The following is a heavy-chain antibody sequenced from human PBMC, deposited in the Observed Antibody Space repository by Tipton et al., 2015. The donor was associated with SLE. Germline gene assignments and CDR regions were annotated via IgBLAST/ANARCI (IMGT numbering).Heavy chain of an antibody. CDR3: ARGRVDYIGGSYRPSSLDK. D-gene: IGHD3-16*02. Sequence: TLSLICGIYGESVSGYYWSWIRQPPGKGLEWIGDIHDSGDVNHNTSLKSRLSMSVDTSKNQLSLKLTSMTAADTAVYYCARGRVDYIGGSYRPSSLDKWGQGTLVTVSS. CDR1: GESVSGYY. J-gene: IGHJ4*02. V-gene: IGHV4-34*01. CDR2: IHDSGDV.